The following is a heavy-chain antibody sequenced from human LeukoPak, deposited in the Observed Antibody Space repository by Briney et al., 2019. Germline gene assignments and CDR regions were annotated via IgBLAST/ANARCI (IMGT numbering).Heavy chain of an antibody. CDR2: IYTSGST. CDR1: GGSISSSNW. CDR3: VRSGSPGYSSGWSWFDP. V-gene: IGHV4-4*02. J-gene: IGHJ5*02. Sequence: SETLSLTCAVSGGSISSSNWWSWVRQPPGKGLEWIGRIYTSGSTNYNPSLKSRVTISLDTSKNQFSLKLSSVTAADTAVYYCVRSGSPGYSSGWSWFDPWGQGTLVTVSS. D-gene: IGHD6-13*01.